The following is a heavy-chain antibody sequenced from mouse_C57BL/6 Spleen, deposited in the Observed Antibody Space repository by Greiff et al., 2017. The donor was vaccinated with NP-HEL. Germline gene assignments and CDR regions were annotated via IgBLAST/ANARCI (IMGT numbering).Heavy chain of an antibody. D-gene: IGHD1-1*01. CDR3: ARGGVEGLFAY. Sequence: EVKLMESGGGLVKPGGSLKLSCAASGFTFSSYAMSWVRQTPEKRLEWVATISDGGSYTYYPDNVKGRFTISRDNAKNNLYLQMSHLKSEDTAMYYCARGGVEGLFAYWGQGTLVTVSA. CDR1: GFTFSSYA. CDR2: ISDGGSYT. J-gene: IGHJ3*01. V-gene: IGHV5-4*03.